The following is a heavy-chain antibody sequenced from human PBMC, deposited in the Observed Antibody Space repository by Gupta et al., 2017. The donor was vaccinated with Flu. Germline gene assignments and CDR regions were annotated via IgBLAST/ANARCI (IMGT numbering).Heavy chain of an antibody. CDR3: ARATGGIVGATGNDY. V-gene: IGHV1-2*02. J-gene: IGHJ4*02. D-gene: IGHD1-26*01. Sequence: QKFQGRVTMTRDTSISTAYMKLSRLRSDDTAVYYCARATGGIVGATGNDYWGQGTLVTVSS.